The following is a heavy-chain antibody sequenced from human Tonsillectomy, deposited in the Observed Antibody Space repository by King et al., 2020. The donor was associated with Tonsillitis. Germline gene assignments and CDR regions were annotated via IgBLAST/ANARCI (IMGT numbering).Heavy chain of an antibody. V-gene: IGHV4-59*01. CDR1: GGSISSYY. CDR2: IYYSGST. J-gene: IGHJ4*02. Sequence: VQLQESGPGLVKPSETLSLTCTVSGGSISSYYWSWIRQPPGKGLEWIGYIYYSGSTNYNPSLKSRVTISVDTSKNQFSLKLSSVTAADTAVYYCARTNWKHGGSFDYWGQGTLVTVSS. D-gene: IGHD1-1*01. CDR3: ARTNWKHGGSFDY.